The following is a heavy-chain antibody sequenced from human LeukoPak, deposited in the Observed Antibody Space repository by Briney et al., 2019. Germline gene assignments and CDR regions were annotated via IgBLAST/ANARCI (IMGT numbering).Heavy chain of an antibody. CDR2: IYYSGST. CDR3: ARHRGNTWFDP. CDR1: GGSLSNYY. V-gene: IGHV4-59*08. Sequence: SETLSFTCTVSGGSLSNYYWSWIRQSPGKGLEWIGDIYYSGSTKYNSSLKSRVTISVDTSNNHFSLNLSSVTAADTAVYYCARHRGNTWFDPGGQGTLVTVSS. J-gene: IGHJ5*02.